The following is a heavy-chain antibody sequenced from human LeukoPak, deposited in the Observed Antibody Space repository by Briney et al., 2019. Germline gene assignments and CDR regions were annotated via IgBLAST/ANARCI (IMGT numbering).Heavy chain of an antibody. CDR1: GFTFSSYA. CDR2: ISGSGGST. V-gene: IGHV3-23*01. D-gene: IGHD2-15*01. Sequence: TGGSLRLSCAASGFTFSSYAIGSVRQAPGKGLEWVSAISGSGGSTYYADSVKGRFTISRDNSKNTLYLQMNSLRAEDTAVYYCAKDSGIVVVVAATAAPNWFDPWGQGTLVTVSS. CDR3: AKDSGIVVVVAATAAPNWFDP. J-gene: IGHJ5*02.